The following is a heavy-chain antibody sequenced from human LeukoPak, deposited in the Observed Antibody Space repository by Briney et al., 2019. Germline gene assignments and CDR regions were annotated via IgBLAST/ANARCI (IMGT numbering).Heavy chain of an antibody. V-gene: IGHV3-30-3*01. Sequence: GSLRLSCAASGDYWMHWVRQAPGKGLEWVAVIAYDGSNKYHADSVKGRFTISRDNSKNTLYLQMNSLRAEDTAVYYCARETDSAVGSTDFDYWGQGTLVTVSS. CDR1: GDYW. CDR2: IAYDGSNK. CDR3: ARETDSAVGSTDFDY. J-gene: IGHJ4*02. D-gene: IGHD4-17*01.